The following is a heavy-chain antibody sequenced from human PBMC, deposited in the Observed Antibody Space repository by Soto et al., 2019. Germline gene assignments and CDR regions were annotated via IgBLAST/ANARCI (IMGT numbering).Heavy chain of an antibody. V-gene: IGHV4-30-4*01. CDR2: IYYSGST. CDR1: GGSISSGDYY. CDR3: ARAHYDILTRIELGEWFDP. Sequence: QVQLQESGPGLVKPSQTLSLTCTVSGGSISSGDYYWSWIRQPPGKGLEWIGYIYYSGSTYYNPSLKSRVTISVDTSKNQFSLKLSYVTAADTAVYYCARAHYDILTRIELGEWFDPWGQGTLVTASS. D-gene: IGHD3-9*01. J-gene: IGHJ5*02.